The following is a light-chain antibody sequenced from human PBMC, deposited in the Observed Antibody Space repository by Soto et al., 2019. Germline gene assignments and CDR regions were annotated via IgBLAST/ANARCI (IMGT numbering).Light chain of an antibody. CDR1: QSVSSSF. CDR2: GAS. J-gene: IGKJ1*01. V-gene: IGKV3-20*01. Sequence: EIVLTQSPGTLSLSPGERATLSCRASQSVSSSFLAWYQQKTGQAPMLLIYGASSRATGIPDRFSGSGSGTDFPLTISRLEPEDFAVYYCQQYGSSPPWTFGQGTNVEIK. CDR3: QQYGSSPPWT.